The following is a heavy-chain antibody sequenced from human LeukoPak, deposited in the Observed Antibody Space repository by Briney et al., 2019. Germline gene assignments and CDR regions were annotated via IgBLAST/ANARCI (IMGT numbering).Heavy chain of an antibody. V-gene: IGHV3-66*01. CDR2: IYSGGST. D-gene: IGHD3-10*01. Sequence: GGSLRLSCAASGFTVSSNYMSWVRQAPGKGLEWVSVIYSGGSTYYADSVKGRFTISRDNSKNTLYLQMNSLRAEDTAVYYCARIGGVAEYYLDYWGQGTLVTVSS. CDR3: ARIGGVAEYYLDY. CDR1: GFTVSSNY. J-gene: IGHJ4*02.